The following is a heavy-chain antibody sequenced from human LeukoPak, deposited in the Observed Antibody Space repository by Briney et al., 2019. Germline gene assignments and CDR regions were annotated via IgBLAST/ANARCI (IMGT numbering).Heavy chain of an antibody. Sequence: SGPTLVNPTQTLTLTCTFSGFSLSTSGVGVGWIRQPPGKALEWLALIYWNDDKRYSPSLKSRLTITKDTSKNQVVLTMTNMDPVDTATYYCAHGTPRVYYDSSGWGAYFDYWGQGTLVTVSS. D-gene: IGHD3-22*01. V-gene: IGHV2-5*01. CDR2: IYWNDDK. CDR3: AHGTPRVYYDSSGWGAYFDY. CDR1: GFSLSTSGVG. J-gene: IGHJ4*02.